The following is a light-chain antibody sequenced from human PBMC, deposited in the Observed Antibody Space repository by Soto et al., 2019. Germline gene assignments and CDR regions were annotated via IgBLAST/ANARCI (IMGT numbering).Light chain of an antibody. Sequence: DIQMTQSPSTLSASVGDRITITCRASQSIAQYLAWYQQKSGGAPRLLIYEASNLESGVPWRFSGSGYGTEFTLTISRLQPDDFATYYGQQYNSYPVTFGQGTKLEIK. CDR1: QSIAQY. V-gene: IGKV1-5*03. CDR3: QQYNSYPVT. J-gene: IGKJ2*01. CDR2: EAS.